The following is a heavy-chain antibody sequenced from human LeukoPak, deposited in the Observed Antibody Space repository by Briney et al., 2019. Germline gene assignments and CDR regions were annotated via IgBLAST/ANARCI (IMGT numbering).Heavy chain of an antibody. D-gene: IGHD3-22*01. J-gene: IGHJ5*02. CDR3: ARHRLYYDRSGFSPGVWFDP. CDR1: GGSISRYY. V-gene: IGHV4-59*08. Sequence: SETLSLTCTVSGGSISRYYWSWIRQPPGKGLEWIGYIYYSGSTKYNPSLKSRVTISVDTSKNQFSLKLSSVTAADTAIYYCARHRLYYDRSGFSPGVWFDPWGQGALVTVSS. CDR2: IYYSGST.